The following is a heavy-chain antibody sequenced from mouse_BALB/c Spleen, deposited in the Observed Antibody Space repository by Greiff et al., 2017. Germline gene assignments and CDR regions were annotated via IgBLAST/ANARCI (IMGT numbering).Heavy chain of an antibody. Sequence: EVKLVESGPGLVKPSQSLSLTCTVTGYSITSDYAWNWIRQFPGNKLEWMGYISYSGCTSYHPSLKSRLPITRDTSKNQCFLQLNSVTTEDTATYYCARGDWFAYWGQGTLVTVSA. V-gene: IGHV3-2*02. CDR2: ISYSGCT. CDR3: ARGDWFAY. D-gene: IGHD2-13*01. CDR1: GYSITSDYA. J-gene: IGHJ3*01.